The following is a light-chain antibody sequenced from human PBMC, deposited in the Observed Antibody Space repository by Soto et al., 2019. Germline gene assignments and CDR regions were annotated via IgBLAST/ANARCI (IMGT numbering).Light chain of an antibody. CDR1: HFISSL. J-gene: IGKJ1*01. Sequence: DIQVTQSPSTLSASVGERITITCRASHFISSLLAWYQQKPGKAPKLLIYEASTLQSGVPSRFSGSGSGTEYTLTISSLQPDDVATYYCQQYENFGQGTKVEI. CDR2: EAS. V-gene: IGKV1-5*03. CDR3: QQYEN.